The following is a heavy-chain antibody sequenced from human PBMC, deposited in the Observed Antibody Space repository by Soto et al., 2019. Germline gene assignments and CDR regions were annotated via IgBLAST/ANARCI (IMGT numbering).Heavy chain of an antibody. Sequence: QVQLVESGGGVVQPGRSLRLSCAASGFTFSGYGMHWVRQAPGKGLEWVAVIWYDGSNENYADSVKGRFTISRDNSKNTLYLQMNSLRAEDTAVYYCTRRSSDGWYSDYWGQGTLVTVSS. CDR3: TRRSSDGWYSDY. CDR1: GFTFSGYG. CDR2: IWYDGSNE. V-gene: IGHV3-33*01. J-gene: IGHJ4*02. D-gene: IGHD6-19*01.